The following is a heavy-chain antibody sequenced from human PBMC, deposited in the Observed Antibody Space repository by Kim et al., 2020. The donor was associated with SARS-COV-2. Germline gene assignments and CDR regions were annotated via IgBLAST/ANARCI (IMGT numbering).Heavy chain of an antibody. V-gene: IGHV4-59*01. CDR3: ARSWFGELTYYYYGMDV. Sequence: SETLSLTCTVSGGSISSYYWSWIRQPPGKGLEWIGYIYYSGSTNYNPSLKSRVTISVDTSKNQFSLKLSSVTAADTAVYYCARSWFGELTYYYYGMDVWGQGTTVTVSS. CDR1: GGSISSYY. CDR2: IYYSGST. J-gene: IGHJ6*02. D-gene: IGHD3-10*01.